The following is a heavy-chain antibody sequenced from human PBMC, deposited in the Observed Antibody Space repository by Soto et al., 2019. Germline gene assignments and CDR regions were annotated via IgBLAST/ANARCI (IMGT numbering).Heavy chain of an antibody. Sequence: GGSLRLSCAASGFTFDDYGMSWVRQAPGKGLEWVSGINWNGGSTGYADSVKGRFTISRDNAKNSLYLQMNSLRAEDTALYHCARGAICSSTSCYTDHAFDIRGQGTMVTVSS. V-gene: IGHV3-20*01. CDR3: ARGAICSSTSCYTDHAFDI. D-gene: IGHD2-2*02. CDR2: INWNGGST. CDR1: GFTFDDYG. J-gene: IGHJ3*02.